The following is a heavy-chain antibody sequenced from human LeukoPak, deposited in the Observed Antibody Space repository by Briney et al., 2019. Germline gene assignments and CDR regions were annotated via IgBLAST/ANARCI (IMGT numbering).Heavy chain of an antibody. D-gene: IGHD2-2*01. CDR2: TYYRSRWYE. Sequence: SQTLSLTCAISGDSVSSNRAAWNWIRQSPSRGLEWLGRTYYRSRWYEDFAVPVKSRITISPDTSKNQFSLQLNSVTPEDTAVYFCAREHWGYCSSSRCPRQVDYWGQGTLVTVSS. CDR3: AREHWGYCSSSRCPRQVDY. V-gene: IGHV6-1*01. CDR1: GDSVSSNRAA. J-gene: IGHJ4*02.